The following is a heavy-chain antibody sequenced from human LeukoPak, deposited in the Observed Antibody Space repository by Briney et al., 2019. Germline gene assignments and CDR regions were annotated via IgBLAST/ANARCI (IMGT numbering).Heavy chain of an antibody. V-gene: IGHV3-74*01. D-gene: IGHD6-19*01. Sequence: GGSLRLSCAASGFPFNNYWIHWVRQAPGKGLMWVSSINTDGRTTRYAASVQGRFTISRDNAKNTLSLQMNSLRDDDTAVYYCARAGASGWYAAGWFDPWGQGTLVTVSP. CDR3: ARAGASGWYAAGWFDP. CDR2: INTDGRTT. J-gene: IGHJ5*02. CDR1: GFPFNNYW.